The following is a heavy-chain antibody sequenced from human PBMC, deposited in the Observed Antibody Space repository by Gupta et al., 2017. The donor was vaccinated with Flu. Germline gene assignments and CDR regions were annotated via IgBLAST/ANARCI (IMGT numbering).Heavy chain of an antibody. D-gene: IGHD2-2*01. Sequence: EVQLVESGGGLVQPGASLRLSCAASGFTVSSNYMSWVRQAPGQGLEWVSVIHSGGSTYYADSVKGRFTISRHNSKNTLYLQMNSLRAEDTAVYYCARENIVVVPAAMGANYYYYGMDVWGQGTTVTVSS. CDR3: ARENIVVVPAAMGANYYYYGMDV. CDR2: IHSGGST. J-gene: IGHJ6*02. CDR1: GFTVSSNY. V-gene: IGHV3-53*04.